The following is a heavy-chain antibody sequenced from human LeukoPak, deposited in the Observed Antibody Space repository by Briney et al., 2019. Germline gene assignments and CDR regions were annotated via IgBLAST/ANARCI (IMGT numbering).Heavy chain of an antibody. CDR2: IRYDGSNK. D-gene: IGHD3-9*01. V-gene: IGHV3-30*02. J-gene: IGHJ6*03. CDR1: GFTFSSYG. Sequence: GGSLRLSCAASGFTFSSYGMHWVRQAPGKGLEWVAFIRYDGSNKYYADSVKGRFTISRDNSKNTLYLQMNSLRAEDTAVYYCAKDYYDILTGSSYYYYYYMDVRGKGTTVTISS. CDR3: AKDYYDILTGSSYYYYYYMDV.